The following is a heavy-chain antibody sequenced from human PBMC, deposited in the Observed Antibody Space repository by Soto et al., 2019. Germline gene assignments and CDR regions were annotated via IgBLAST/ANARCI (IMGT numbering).Heavy chain of an antibody. V-gene: IGHV4-61*01. D-gene: IGHD6-6*01. CDR1: GGSVSSGSYY. J-gene: IGHJ4*02. Sequence: ASETLSLTCTVSGGSVSSGSYYWSWIRQPPGKGLEWIGYIYYSGSTNYNPSLKSRVTISVDTSKNQFSLKLSSVTAADTAVYYCARGLGYWGQGTLVTVSS. CDR3: ARGLGY. CDR2: IYYSGST.